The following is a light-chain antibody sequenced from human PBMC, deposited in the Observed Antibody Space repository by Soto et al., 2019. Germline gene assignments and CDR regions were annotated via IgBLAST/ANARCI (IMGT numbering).Light chain of an antibody. Sequence: EIVLTQSPGTLSLSPGESATLSCRASQSVNSNYLAWYQQHPGQPPRLLIHGISTRGTGIPARFSGRGSGAEFSLTISRLESEDFAVYYCQQYSKWPITFGQGIRLEIK. J-gene: IGKJ5*01. CDR3: QQYSKWPIT. V-gene: IGKV3-20*01. CDR2: GIS. CDR1: QSVNSNY.